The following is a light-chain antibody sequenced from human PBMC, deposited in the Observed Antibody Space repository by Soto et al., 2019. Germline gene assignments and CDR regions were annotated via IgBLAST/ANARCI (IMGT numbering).Light chain of an antibody. V-gene: IGLV2-14*03. CDR2: DVA. CDR1: SSDLGIYNF. J-gene: IGLJ3*02. Sequence: QSALTQPASVSGSPGQSIAISCTGTSSDLGIYNFVSWYQHLPGGTPKLIIYDVANRPSGVSDRFSGPKSANTASLTISGLQAEDEGDYYCSSYSAGSTRVVFGGGTKLTVL. CDR3: SSYSAGSTRVV.